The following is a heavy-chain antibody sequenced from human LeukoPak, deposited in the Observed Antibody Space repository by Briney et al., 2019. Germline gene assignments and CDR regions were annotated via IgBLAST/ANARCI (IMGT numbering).Heavy chain of an antibody. CDR2: IIPIFGTA. Sequence: ASVKVSCKASGGTFSSYAISWVRQAPGQGLEWMGGIIPIFGTANYAQKFQGGVTITADESTSTAYMELSSLRSEDTAVYYCARDRELLYRYENWFDPWGQGTLVTVSS. CDR3: ARDRELLYRYENWFDP. CDR1: GGTFSSYA. V-gene: IGHV1-69*13. D-gene: IGHD3-3*01. J-gene: IGHJ5*02.